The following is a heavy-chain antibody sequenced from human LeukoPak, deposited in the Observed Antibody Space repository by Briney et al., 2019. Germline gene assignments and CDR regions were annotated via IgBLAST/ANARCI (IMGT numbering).Heavy chain of an antibody. CDR1: GFTFSRYW. V-gene: IGHV3-53*01. J-gene: IGHJ4*02. Sequence: PGGSLRLSCAASGFTFSRYWMSWVRQAPGKGLEWVSVIYSGGSTYYADSVKGRFTISRDNSKNTLYLQMNSLRAEDTAVYYCARGGCSGGSCYTSHFDYWGQGTLVTVSS. D-gene: IGHD2-15*01. CDR3: ARGGCSGGSCYTSHFDY. CDR2: IYSGGST.